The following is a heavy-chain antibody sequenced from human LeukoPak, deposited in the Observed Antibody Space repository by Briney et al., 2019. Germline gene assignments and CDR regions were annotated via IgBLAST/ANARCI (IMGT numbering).Heavy chain of an antibody. CDR1: GFTFSSYA. V-gene: IGHV3-23*01. CDR3: AKKAMVVAATLKTWFDP. Sequence: GGSLRLSCAASGFTFSSYAMSWVRQAPGKGLEWVSAISGSGGSTYYADSVKGRFTISRDNSKNMLYLQMNSLRAEDTAVYYCAKKAMVVAATLKTWFDPWGQGTLVTVSS. J-gene: IGHJ5*02. D-gene: IGHD2-15*01. CDR2: ISGSGGST.